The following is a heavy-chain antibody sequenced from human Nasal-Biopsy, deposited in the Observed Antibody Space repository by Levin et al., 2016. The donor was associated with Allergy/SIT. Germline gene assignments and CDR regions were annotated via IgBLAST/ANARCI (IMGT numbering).Heavy chain of an antibody. CDR3: ARDSSWEVRGPFQWFDP. J-gene: IGHJ5*02. Sequence: SVKVSCKAVGGTVRTNGISWVRQAPGQGLEWMGAIIPVYGTTRYAQKFQDRITVTADKSTGTAYMELRRLRPDDTAVYYCARDSSWEVRGPFQWFDPWGQGTLVTVSS. D-gene: IGHD1-26*01. CDR1: GGTVRTNG. V-gene: IGHV1-69*06. CDR2: IIPVYGTT.